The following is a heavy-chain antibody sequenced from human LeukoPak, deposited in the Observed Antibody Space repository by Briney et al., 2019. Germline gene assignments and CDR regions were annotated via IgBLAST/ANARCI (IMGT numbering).Heavy chain of an antibody. CDR2: INSDGSWT. J-gene: IGHJ4*02. V-gene: IGHV3-74*01. CDR1: GNYW. CDR3: VSFYEAY. Sequence: GGSLRLSCAASGNYWMHWARQAPGKGLVWVSHINSDGSWTSYADSVKGRFTISKDNAKNTVYLQMNNLRAEDTAVYYCVSFYEAYWGRGTLVTVSS. D-gene: IGHD2/OR15-2a*01.